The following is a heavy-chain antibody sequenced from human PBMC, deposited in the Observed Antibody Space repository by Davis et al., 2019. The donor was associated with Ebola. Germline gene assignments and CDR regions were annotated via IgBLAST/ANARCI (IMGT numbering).Heavy chain of an antibody. CDR3: AREAAGDYIDY. V-gene: IGHV3-23*01. CDR2: ISGHGDIT. Sequence: GGSLRLSCAASGFALSSHAMSWVRQAPEKGLEWVSAISGHGDITHYADSVKGRFTISRDNSKNTLYLQMNSLRAEDTAVYYCAREAAGDYIDYWGQGTLVTVSS. D-gene: IGHD4-17*01. J-gene: IGHJ4*02. CDR1: GFALSSHA.